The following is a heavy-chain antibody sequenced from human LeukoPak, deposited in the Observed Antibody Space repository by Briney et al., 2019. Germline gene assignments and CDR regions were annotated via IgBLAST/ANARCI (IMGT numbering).Heavy chain of an antibody. D-gene: IGHD5-18*01. Sequence: GGSLRLSCAASGCIFSNYAMTWVRQAPGKGLEWVSGISASGGSTYYADSVKGRFTISRDNSKNTLFLQMNSLRAEDTAVYYCAKGFGYSYGSAAFDIWGQGTMVTVSS. J-gene: IGHJ3*02. CDR2: ISASGGST. CDR1: GCIFSNYA. CDR3: AKGFGYSYGSAAFDI. V-gene: IGHV3-23*01.